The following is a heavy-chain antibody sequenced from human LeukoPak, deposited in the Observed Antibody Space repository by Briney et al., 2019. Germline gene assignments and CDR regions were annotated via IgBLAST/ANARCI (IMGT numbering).Heavy chain of an antibody. V-gene: IGHV3-23*01. J-gene: IGHJ4*02. CDR1: GFTFSSYA. Sequence: GGSLRLSCAASGFTFSSYAMSWVRQAPGEGLEWVSAISGSGGSTYYADSVKGRFTISRDNSKNTLYLQMNSLRAEDTAVYYCANPPNLYGGNPDINWGQGTLVTVSS. CDR2: ISGSGGST. D-gene: IGHD4-23*01. CDR3: ANPPNLYGGNPDIN.